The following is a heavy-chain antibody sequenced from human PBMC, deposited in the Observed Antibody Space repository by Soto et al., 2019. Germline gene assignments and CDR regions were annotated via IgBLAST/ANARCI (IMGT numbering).Heavy chain of an antibody. CDR1: GFTFSTYS. V-gene: IGHV3-21*01. J-gene: IGHJ6*02. CDR3: ARYDSSGYYWPYYYYGMDV. D-gene: IGHD3-22*01. CDR2: ISDSSSCI. Sequence: PGGSLRLSCAASGFTFSTYSMNWVRQAPGKGLEWVSSISDSSSCIYYADSVKGRFTISRDNAKNSLYLQMNSLRAEDTAVYYCARYDSSGYYWPYYYYGMDVWGQGTTVTVSS.